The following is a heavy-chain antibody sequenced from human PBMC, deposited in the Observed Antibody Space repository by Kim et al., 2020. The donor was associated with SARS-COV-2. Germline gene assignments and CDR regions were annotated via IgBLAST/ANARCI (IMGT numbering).Heavy chain of an antibody. Sequence: SETLSLTFAVSGGSISSGGYSWSWIRQPPVKGLEWIGYIYYSGSTYYNPSLKSRVTISVDRSKNQFSLKLSSLTAADTAVYYCAGQTGGSVSYYKDYYYGMDVWGQGTTVTVSS. CDR2: IYYSGST. CDR1: GGSISSGGYS. CDR3: AGQTGGSVSYYKDYYYGMDV. D-gene: IGHD3-10*01. J-gene: IGHJ6*02. V-gene: IGHV4-30-2*01.